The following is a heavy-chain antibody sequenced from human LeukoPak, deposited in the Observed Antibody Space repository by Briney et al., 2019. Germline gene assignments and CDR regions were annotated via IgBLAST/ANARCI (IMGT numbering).Heavy chain of an antibody. D-gene: IGHD3-9*01. CDR3: ARESLTDDLLTGYLPLVY. J-gene: IGHJ4*02. V-gene: IGHV1-2*02. Sequence: GASVKVSCKASGYTFTSYYMHWVRQAPGQGLEWMGWMNPNSGGTNYALKYQGRVTMTRDTSINTAYLELSRLTSDDTAVYYCARESLTDDLLTGYLPLVYWGQGTLVSVSS. CDR2: MNPNSGGT. CDR1: GYTFTSYY.